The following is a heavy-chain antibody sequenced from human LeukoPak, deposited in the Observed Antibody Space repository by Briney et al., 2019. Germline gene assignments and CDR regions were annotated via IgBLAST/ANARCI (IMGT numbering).Heavy chain of an antibody. CDR1: GYSFTSYW. J-gene: IGHJ4*02. CDR2: VYPGDSDT. D-gene: IGHD3-10*01. Sequence: RAGESLKISCKGSGYSFTSYWIGWVRQMPGKGLEWMGIVYPGDSDTRYSPSFQGQVTISADKSISTAYLQWSSLKASDTAMYYCARHTRHSFASGSPTHNFDYWGQGTLVTVSS. CDR3: ARHTRHSFASGSPTHNFDY. V-gene: IGHV5-51*01.